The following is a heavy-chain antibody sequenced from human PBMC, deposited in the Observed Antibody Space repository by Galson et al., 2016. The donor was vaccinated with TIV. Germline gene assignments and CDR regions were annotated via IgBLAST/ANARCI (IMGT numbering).Heavy chain of an antibody. CDR2: IKQDVSEK. J-gene: IGHJ4*02. D-gene: IGHD3-22*01. Sequence: SLRLSCAASGFTLSSYWMSWVRQAPGKGLEWVASIKQDVSEKYYVDSVKGRFTIPRDNAKNSLYLQMNSLRAEDTAVYYCARGGYYDSSGYYPNWGQGTLVTVSS. CDR3: ARGGYYDSSGYYPN. CDR1: GFTLSSYW. V-gene: IGHV3-7*01.